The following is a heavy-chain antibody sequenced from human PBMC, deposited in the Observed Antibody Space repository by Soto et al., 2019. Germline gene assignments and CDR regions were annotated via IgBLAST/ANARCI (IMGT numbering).Heavy chain of an antibody. J-gene: IGHJ4*02. V-gene: IGHV1-69*06. CDR1: GGTFSSYA. Sequence: RASVKVSCKASGGTFSSYAISWVRQAPGQGLEWMGGIIPVFGTGIYAQKFQGRVTITADKSTNTAYMELSSLRSEDTAVYFCARVGGTGGYTYGLDYWGQGTLVTVS. CDR3: ARVGGTGGYTYGLDY. D-gene: IGHD5-18*01. CDR2: IIPVFGTG.